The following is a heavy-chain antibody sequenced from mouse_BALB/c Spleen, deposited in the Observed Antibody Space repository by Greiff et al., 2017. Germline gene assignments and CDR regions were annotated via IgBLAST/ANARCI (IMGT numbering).Heavy chain of an antibody. D-gene: IGHD2-3*01. CDR1: GYSITSGYY. CDR3: ARVDVAMDY. Sequence: EVQLKESGPGLVKPSQSLSLTCSVTGYSITSGYYWNWIRQFPGNKLEWMGYISYDGSNNYNPSLKNRISITRDTSKNQFFLKLNSVTTEDTATYYCARVDVAMDYWGQGTSVTVSS. V-gene: IGHV3-6*02. CDR2: ISYDGSN. J-gene: IGHJ4*01.